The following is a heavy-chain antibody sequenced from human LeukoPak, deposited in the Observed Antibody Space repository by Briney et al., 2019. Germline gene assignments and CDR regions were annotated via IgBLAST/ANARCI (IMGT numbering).Heavy chain of an antibody. Sequence: GGSLRLSCAASGFTFDDYAMHWVRQAPGKGLEWVSAIGGSGTSTFYADSVKGRFTISRDNSKNTLYLQMNSLRAEDTAVYYCAKTSQGHPPYYCSMDVWGQGTTVTVSS. CDR3: AKTSQGHPPYYCSMDV. J-gene: IGHJ6*02. V-gene: IGHV3-23*01. CDR2: IGGSGTST. CDR1: GFTFDDYA.